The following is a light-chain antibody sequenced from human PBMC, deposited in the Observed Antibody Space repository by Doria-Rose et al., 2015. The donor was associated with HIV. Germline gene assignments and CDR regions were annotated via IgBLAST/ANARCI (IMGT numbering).Light chain of an antibody. J-gene: IGKJ1*01. CDR3: HQYGTSWT. CDR2: DGS. V-gene: IGKV3-20*01. Sequence: LTQSLGTLSFSPGERATLSCRASQSFSSTYLAWYQQKPGQAPSLLIYDGSTRATGIPGRFSASGSGTDFTLTINRLEPEDFALYYCHQYGTSWTFGQGTKVEI. CDR1: QSFSSTY.